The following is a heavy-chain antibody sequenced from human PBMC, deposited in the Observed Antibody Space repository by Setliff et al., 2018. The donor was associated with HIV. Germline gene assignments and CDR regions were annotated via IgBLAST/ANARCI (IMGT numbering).Heavy chain of an antibody. D-gene: IGHD6-19*01. CDR3: ARALAGGSGWNYFDL. Sequence: KTSETLSLTCTVSGASFIGSRYYWSWTRQPAGKGLEWIGHVYTTGSASYNPSLESRVTILEALSKNQFSLNLDSVTAADTAVYFCARALAGGSGWNYFDLWGPGTLVTVSS. V-gene: IGHV4-61*09. CDR2: VYTTGSA. CDR1: GASFIGSRYY. J-gene: IGHJ4*02.